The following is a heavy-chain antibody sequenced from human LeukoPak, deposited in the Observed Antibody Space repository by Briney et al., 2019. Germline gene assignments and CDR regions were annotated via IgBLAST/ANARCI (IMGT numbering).Heavy chain of an antibody. J-gene: IGHJ4*02. CDR2: IYYSEST. Sequence: SETLSLTCTVSGGSISINSYYWGWIRQPPGKGLEGIGNIYYSESTYYNPSLKSRITISVDTPKKQFSLKLSSVTAADPAVYYCARELGIAVAGTGFDYWGQGTLVTVSS. CDR1: GGSISINSYY. D-gene: IGHD6-19*01. CDR3: ARELGIAVAGTGFDY. V-gene: IGHV4-39*07.